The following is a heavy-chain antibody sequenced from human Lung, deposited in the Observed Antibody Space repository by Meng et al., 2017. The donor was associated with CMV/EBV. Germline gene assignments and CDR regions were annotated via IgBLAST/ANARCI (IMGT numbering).Heavy chain of an antibody. J-gene: IGHJ4*02. CDR3: AKDFTQLAVAGIPYYFEY. V-gene: IGHV3-30*02. CDR2: IRYDGSNK. D-gene: IGHD6-19*01. Sequence: GGSLRLSCAASGFTFSSYGMHWVRQAPGKGLEWVAFIRYDGSNKYYADSVKGRFTISRDNSKNTLYLQMNSLRAEDTAVYYCAKDFTQLAVAGIPYYFEYWXQGKXVTVDS. CDR1: GFTFSSYG.